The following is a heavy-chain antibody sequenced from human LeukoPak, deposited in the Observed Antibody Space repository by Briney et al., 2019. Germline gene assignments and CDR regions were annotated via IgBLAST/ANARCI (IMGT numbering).Heavy chain of an antibody. J-gene: IGHJ5*02. CDR3: ARTVWFGELLIVGGPTYNWFDP. V-gene: IGHV1-18*01. D-gene: IGHD3-10*01. CDR1: GYIFTSFS. CDR2: ISAYNGNT. Sequence: ASVKVSCKASGYIFTSFSITWVRQAPGQGLEWMGWISAYNGNTNYAQKLQGRVTMTTDTSTSTAYMELRSLRSDDTAVYYCARTVWFGELLIVGGPTYNWFDPWGQGTLVTVSS.